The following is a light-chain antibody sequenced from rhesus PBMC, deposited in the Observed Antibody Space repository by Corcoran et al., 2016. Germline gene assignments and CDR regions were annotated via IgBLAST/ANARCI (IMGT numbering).Light chain of an antibody. CDR3: YQLNNGYT. J-gene: IGKJ2*01. CDR2: AAS. CDR1: QSVSSY. Sequence: QVILTQSPATLSLSPGERATLSCRASQSVSSYLAWYHQKPGQAPRRLIYAASRRATDIPDRCSGSGSGTNFSLTFSSLEPEDFGVYYFYQLNNGYTFGQGTKVEIK. V-gene: IGKV3-10*01.